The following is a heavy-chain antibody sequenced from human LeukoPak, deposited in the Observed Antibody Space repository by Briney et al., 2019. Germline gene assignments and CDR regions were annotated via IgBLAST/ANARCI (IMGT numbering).Heavy chain of an antibody. V-gene: IGHV1-2*06. CDR3: ATIALAGTAFDY. CDR2: INPNSGGT. J-gene: IGHJ4*02. CDR1: GYTFTSYY. D-gene: IGHD6-19*01. Sequence: ASVKVSCKASGYTFTSYYMHWVRQAPGQGLEWMGRINPNSGGTNYAQKFQGRVTMTRDTSISTAYMELSRLRSDDTAVYYCATIALAGTAFDYWGQGTLVTVSS.